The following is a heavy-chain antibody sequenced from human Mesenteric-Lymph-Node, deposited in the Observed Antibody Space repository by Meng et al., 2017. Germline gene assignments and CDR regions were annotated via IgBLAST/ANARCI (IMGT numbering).Heavy chain of an antibody. CDR2: ISSSSSYI. CDR1: GFTFSSYS. V-gene: IGHV3-21*01. CDR3: ASDYTGYHPSFDY. D-gene: IGHD2-2*01. J-gene: IGHJ4*02. Sequence: GESLKISCAASGFTFSSYSMNWVRQAPGKGLEWVSSISSSSSYIYYADSVKGRFTISRDNAKNSLYLQMNSLSAEDTAVYHCASDYTGYHPSFDYWGQGTLVTVSS.